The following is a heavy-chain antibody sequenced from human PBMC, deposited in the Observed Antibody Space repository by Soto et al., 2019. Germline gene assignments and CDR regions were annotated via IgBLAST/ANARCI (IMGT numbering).Heavy chain of an antibody. J-gene: IGHJ6*03. V-gene: IGHV1-18*01. Sequence: ASVKVSCKASGYTFTSYGISWVRQAPGQGLEWMGWISAYNGNTNYAQKLQGRVTMTTDTSTSTAYMELRSLRSDDTAVYYCARGAGDYPYDILTGGKNYYYYYMDVWGKGTTGTVSS. CDR3: ARGAGDYPYDILTGGKNYYYYYMDV. CDR1: GYTFTSYG. D-gene: IGHD3-9*01. CDR2: ISAYNGNT.